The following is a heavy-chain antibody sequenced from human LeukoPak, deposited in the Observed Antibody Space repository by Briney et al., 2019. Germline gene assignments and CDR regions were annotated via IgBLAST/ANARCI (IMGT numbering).Heavy chain of an antibody. Sequence: PSGGSLRLSCAASGFTFSSYGMHWVRQAPGKGLEWVAFIRYDGSNKYYADSVKGRFTISRDNSKNTLYLQMNSLRAEDTAVYYCAKDPSAAARLIDYWGQGTLVTVSS. D-gene: IGHD6-13*01. CDR1: GFTFSSYG. J-gene: IGHJ4*02. CDR3: AKDPSAAARLIDY. CDR2: IRYDGSNK. V-gene: IGHV3-30*02.